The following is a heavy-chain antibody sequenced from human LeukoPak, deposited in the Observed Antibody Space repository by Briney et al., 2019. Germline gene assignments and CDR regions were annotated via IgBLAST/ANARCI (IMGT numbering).Heavy chain of an antibody. D-gene: IGHD2-2*03. CDR3: ARDLDSADAFDI. J-gene: IGHJ3*02. CDR2: IYYSGST. Sequence: GSLRLSCAASGFTFSDYYMSWIRQAPGKGLEWIGSIYYSGSTYYNPSLKSRVTISVDTFKNQFSLKLSSVTAADTAVYYCARDLDSADAFDIWGQGTIVTVSS. V-gene: IGHV4-38-2*02. CDR1: GFTFSDYY.